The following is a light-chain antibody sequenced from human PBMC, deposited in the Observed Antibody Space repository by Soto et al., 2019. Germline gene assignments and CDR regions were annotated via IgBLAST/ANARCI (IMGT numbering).Light chain of an antibody. J-gene: IGKJ1*01. Sequence: DIPMTQSPSSLSASVGDRVTITCRASQSINSYLNWYQQKPGKAPNLLIYAASSLESGVPSRFSGSGSGRDFTLTISSLQPEDFATYYCQQSYSTPRTFGQGTKVEI. CDR2: AAS. CDR3: QQSYSTPRT. CDR1: QSINSY. V-gene: IGKV1-39*01.